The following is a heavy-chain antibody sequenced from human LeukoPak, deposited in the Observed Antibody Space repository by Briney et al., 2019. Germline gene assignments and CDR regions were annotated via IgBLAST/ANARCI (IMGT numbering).Heavy chain of an antibody. D-gene: IGHD5-18*01. J-gene: IGHJ3*02. CDR3: ARGGTAMVTEYDAFDI. CDR2: IIPIFGTA. Sequence: SVKVSCKASGGTFSSYAISWVRQAPGQGLEWMGGIIPIFGTANYAQKFQGRVTITADKSTSTDYMELSSLRSEDTAVYYCARGGTAMVTEYDAFDIWGQGTMVTVSS. CDR1: GGTFSSYA. V-gene: IGHV1-69*06.